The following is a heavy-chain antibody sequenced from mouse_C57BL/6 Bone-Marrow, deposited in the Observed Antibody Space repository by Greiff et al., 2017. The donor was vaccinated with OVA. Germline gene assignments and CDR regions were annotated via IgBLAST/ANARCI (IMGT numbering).Heavy chain of an antibody. D-gene: IGHD2-4*01. Sequence: QVQLKESGPGLVAPSQSLSITCTVSGFSLTSYGVSWVRQPPGKGLEWRGVNWGDGSTNYHSALISSLSISKDNSKSQVFLKLNSLQTDDTATYYCAKAIYYDYDGGRERLSMDYWGQGTSVTVSS. CDR2: NWGDGST. J-gene: IGHJ4*01. CDR1: GFSLTSYG. CDR3: AKAIYYDYDGGRERLSMDY. V-gene: IGHV2-3*01.